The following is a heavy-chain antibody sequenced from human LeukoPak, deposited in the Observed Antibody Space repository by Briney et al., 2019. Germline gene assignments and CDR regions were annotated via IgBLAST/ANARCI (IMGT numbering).Heavy chain of an antibody. CDR1: GFTFSSYG. Sequence: GGSLRLSCAASGFTFSSYGMHWVRQAPGKGLEWVAVISYDGSNKYYADSVKGRFTISRDNSKNTLYLQMDSLRAEDTAVYYCAELGITMIGGVWGKGTTVTISS. J-gene: IGHJ6*04. D-gene: IGHD3-10*02. V-gene: IGHV3-30*18. CDR3: AELGITMIGGV. CDR2: ISYDGSNK.